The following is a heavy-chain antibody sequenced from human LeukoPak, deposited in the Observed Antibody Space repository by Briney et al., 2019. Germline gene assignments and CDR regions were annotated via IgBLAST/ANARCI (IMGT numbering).Heavy chain of an antibody. CDR1: GYTFTGYY. D-gene: IGHD1-26*01. CDR2: INPNSGGT. Sequence: ASVKVSCTASGYTFTGYYTHWVRQAPGQGLEWMGWINPNSGGTNYAQKFQGRVTMTRDTSISTAYMELSRLRSDDTAVFYCARGTGATSAFDIWGQGTMVTVSS. J-gene: IGHJ3*02. V-gene: IGHV1-2*02. CDR3: ARGTGATSAFDI.